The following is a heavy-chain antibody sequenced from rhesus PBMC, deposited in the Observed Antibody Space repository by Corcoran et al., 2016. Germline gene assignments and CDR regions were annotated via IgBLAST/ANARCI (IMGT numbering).Heavy chain of an antibody. Sequence: QVQLQESGPGLVKPSETLSLTCAVSGGSFSSYWWSWSRQPPGKGLGWIGENKGNIGSTNFNPSLKSRVTISKDASKTQFSLKLSSVTAADTAVYYCARYLIIPYNLFDVWGPGVLVTVSS. CDR3: ARYLIIPYNLFDV. CDR2: NKGNIGST. D-gene: IGHD3-22*01. CDR1: GGSFSSYW. J-gene: IGHJ5-1*01. V-gene: IGHV4-80*01.